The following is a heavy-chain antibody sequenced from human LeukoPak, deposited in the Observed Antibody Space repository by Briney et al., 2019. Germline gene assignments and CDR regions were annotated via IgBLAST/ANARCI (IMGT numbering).Heavy chain of an antibody. Sequence: GGSLRLSCAASGFTFDDYGMSWVRQAPGKGLEWVSGINWNGGSTGYADSVKGRFTISRDNAKNSLYLQMNSLRAEDTALYYCARVALRYFDWLYYYMDVWGKGTTVTVSS. D-gene: IGHD3-9*01. CDR3: ARVALRYFDWLYYYMDV. CDR1: GFTFDDYG. CDR2: INWNGGST. V-gene: IGHV3-20*04. J-gene: IGHJ6*03.